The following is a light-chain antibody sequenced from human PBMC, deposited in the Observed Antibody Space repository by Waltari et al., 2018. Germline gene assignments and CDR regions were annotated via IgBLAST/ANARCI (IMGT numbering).Light chain of an antibody. Sequence: QTLVTQEPSLSVSPGGTVTLTCALSSGSVSFSHHPTWYRQTPGQAPRTVIYTTHTRSSGVPDRFSGSILGSKAALTITGAQADDESHYYCVLYSGSDNWMFGGGTKLTVL. CDR1: SGSVSFSHH. CDR2: TTH. V-gene: IGLV8-61*01. J-gene: IGLJ3*02. CDR3: VLYSGSDNWM.